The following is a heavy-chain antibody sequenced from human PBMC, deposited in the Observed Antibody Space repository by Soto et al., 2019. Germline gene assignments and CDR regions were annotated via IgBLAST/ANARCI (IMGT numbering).Heavy chain of an antibody. CDR3: ASQYLPGVPVAIELDPHDAFDI. V-gene: IGHV1-18*01. CDR2: ISAYNGNT. CDR1: GYTFTSYG. D-gene: IGHD2-2*02. J-gene: IGHJ3*02. Sequence: ASVKVSCKASGYTFTSYGISWVRQAPGQGLEWMGWISAYNGNTNYAQKLQGRVTMTTDTSTSTAYTELRSLRSDDTAVYYCASQYLPGVPVAIELDPHDAFDISGKGTMVTGSS.